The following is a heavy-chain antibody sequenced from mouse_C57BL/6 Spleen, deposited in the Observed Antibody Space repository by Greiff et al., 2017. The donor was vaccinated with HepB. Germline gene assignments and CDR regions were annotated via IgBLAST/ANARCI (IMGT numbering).Heavy chain of an antibody. D-gene: IGHD1-1*01. Sequence: QMQLKQSGAELARPGASVKLSCKASGYTFTSYGISWVKQRTGQGLEWIGEIYPRSGNTYYNEKFKGKATLTADKSSSTAYMELRSLTSEDSAVYFCARRTGSSYGYFDVWGTGTTVTVSS. CDR1: GYTFTSYG. CDR2: IYPRSGNT. J-gene: IGHJ1*03. CDR3: ARRTGSSYGYFDV. V-gene: IGHV1-81*01.